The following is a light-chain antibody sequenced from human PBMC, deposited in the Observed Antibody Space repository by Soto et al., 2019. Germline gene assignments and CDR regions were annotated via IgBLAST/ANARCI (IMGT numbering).Light chain of an antibody. CDR2: KVS. Sequence: DIVMTQTPLSSPVTLGQPASISCRASQSLVDIDGNTYLSWLQQRPGQPPRLPIYKVSNRFSVVPDRFSGSGAGRDFTLKISTVEAEDVGVYYCMQGTQLPLTFGGGTKVEIK. CDR1: QSLVDIDGNTY. V-gene: IGKV2-24*01. J-gene: IGKJ4*01. CDR3: MQGTQLPLT.